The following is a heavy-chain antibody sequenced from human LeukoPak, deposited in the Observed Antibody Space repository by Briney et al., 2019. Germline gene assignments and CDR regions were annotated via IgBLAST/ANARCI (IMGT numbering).Heavy chain of an antibody. Sequence: ASVKVSCKASGYTFTGYYMHWVRQAPGQGLEWMGWINPNSGGTNYAQKFQGRVTMTRDTSISTAYMELSGLRSDDTAVYYCARYPGTTSYPFDYWGQGTLVTVSS. CDR2: INPNSGGT. D-gene: IGHD1-1*01. V-gene: IGHV1-2*02. CDR1: GYTFTGYY. CDR3: ARYPGTTSYPFDY. J-gene: IGHJ4*02.